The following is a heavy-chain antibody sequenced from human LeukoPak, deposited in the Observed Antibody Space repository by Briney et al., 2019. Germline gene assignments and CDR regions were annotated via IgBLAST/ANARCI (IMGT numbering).Heavy chain of an antibody. CDR1: GFTFSTYG. D-gene: IGHD6-19*01. J-gene: IGHJ4*02. Sequence: GGSLRLSCAASGFTFSTYGMSWVRQAPGKGLEWVSGISGSGGSTYYADSVKGRFTISRDNSKNTLYLQMNSLRAEDTAVYYCAKSYSSGWYDTGDWGQGTLVTVSS. CDR2: ISGSGGST. CDR3: AKSYSSGWYDTGD. V-gene: IGHV3-23*01.